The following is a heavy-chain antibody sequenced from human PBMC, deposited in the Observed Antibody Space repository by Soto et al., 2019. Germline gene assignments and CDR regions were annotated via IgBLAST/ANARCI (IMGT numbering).Heavy chain of an antibody. V-gene: IGHV3-9*01. Sequence: EVQLVESGGGLVQPGRSLRLSCGASGFTFDDYAMHWVRQGPGKGLEWVSGISWNSGSIAYADSVKGRFTISRDNAKNSLYLQMNSLTPEDTALYYCAKDFSDTWDYRRDFDYWGQGTLVTVSS. CDR1: GFTFDDYA. CDR2: ISWNSGSI. J-gene: IGHJ4*02. D-gene: IGHD1-7*01. CDR3: AKDFSDTWDYRRDFDY.